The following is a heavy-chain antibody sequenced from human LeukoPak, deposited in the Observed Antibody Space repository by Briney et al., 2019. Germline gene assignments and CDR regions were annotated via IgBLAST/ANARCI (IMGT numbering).Heavy chain of an antibody. J-gene: IGHJ6*02. CDR3: ARVRSSSSAYYYYYYGMDV. V-gene: IGHV3-30-3*01. D-gene: IGHD6-6*01. CDR2: VSYDGSNK. CDR1: GFNFSSYA. Sequence: GRSLRLSCAASGFNFSSYAMHWVRQAPGKGLEWVAVVSYDGSNKFYADSVKGRFTISRDNSKNTLYLEMNSLRTEDTAVYYCARVRSSSSAYYYYYYGMDVWGQGTTVTVSS.